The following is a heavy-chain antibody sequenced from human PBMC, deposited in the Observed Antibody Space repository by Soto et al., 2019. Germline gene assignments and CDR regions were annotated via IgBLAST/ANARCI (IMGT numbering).Heavy chain of an antibody. CDR1: GFTFSSSA. D-gene: IGHD4-17*01. V-gene: IGHV3-23*01. Sequence: PGGSLRLSCAASGFTFSSSALGWVRQAPGKGLEWVSSIIGNGDSPFYVDSVKGRFTVSTDSSKSTLFLQMNSLRAEDTAVYYCAKAIYGDYESFGKDWGQGTLVTVSS. CDR3: AKAIYGDYESFGKD. CDR2: IIGNGDSP. J-gene: IGHJ4*02.